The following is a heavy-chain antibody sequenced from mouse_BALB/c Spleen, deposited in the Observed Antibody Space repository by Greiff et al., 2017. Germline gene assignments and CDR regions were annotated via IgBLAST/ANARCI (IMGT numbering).Heavy chain of an antibody. J-gene: IGHJ3*01. V-gene: IGHV1S137*01. CDR3: ARGYANYGGFAY. CDR1: GYTFTDYA. Sequence: QVQLKQSGAELVRPGVSVKISCKGSGYTFTDYAMHWVKQSHAKSLEWIGVISTYYGDASYNQKFKGKATMTVDKSSSTAYMELARLTSEDSAIYYCARGYANYGGFAYWGQGTLVTVSA. D-gene: IGHD1-1*01. CDR2: ISTYYGDA.